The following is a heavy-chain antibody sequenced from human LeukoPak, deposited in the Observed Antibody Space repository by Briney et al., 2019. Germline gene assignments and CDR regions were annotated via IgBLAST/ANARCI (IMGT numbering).Heavy chain of an antibody. CDR1: GGSFSSFY. CDR2: INYSGST. CDR3: ARNDEGCPGQYCFLLSFDY. J-gene: IGHJ4*01. Sequence: PSEALSLTCAVSGGSFSSFYWSWIRQPPGKGLEWIGEINYSGSTNYNPSLKSRVSMSVDTSKNQFSLKLSSVTAADTAVYFCARNDEGCPGQYCFLLSFDYWGPRSLVTVSS. D-gene: IGHD2-8*02. V-gene: IGHV4-34*10.